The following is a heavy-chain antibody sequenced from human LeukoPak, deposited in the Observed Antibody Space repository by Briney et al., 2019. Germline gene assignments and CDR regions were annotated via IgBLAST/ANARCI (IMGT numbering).Heavy chain of an antibody. J-gene: IGHJ4*01. CDR1: GFTFSSYA. CDR2: ISDSGGTT. Sequence: GGSLRLSCAASGFTFSSYAMTWVRQAPGKGLEWVSGISDSGGTTDYADSVKGRFTISRDNSKNTLYLQMNSLRAEDSALYFCARDRRYCGGGSCYFDYFFDYWGQEPWSPSPQ. V-gene: IGHV3-23*01. D-gene: IGHD2-15*01. CDR3: ARDRRYCGGGSCYFDYFFDY.